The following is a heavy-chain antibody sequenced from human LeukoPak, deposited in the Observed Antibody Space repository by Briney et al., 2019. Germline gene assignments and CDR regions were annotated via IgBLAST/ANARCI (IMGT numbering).Heavy chain of an antibody. Sequence: SETLSLTCTVSGGSISSYYWSWIRQPAGKGLEWIGRIHTSGSTNYSPSLKSRVAISVDTSKNQFSLKLSSVTAADTAVYYCASSYYGSGKHNWFDPWGQGTLVTVSS. D-gene: IGHD3-10*01. CDR2: IHTSGST. V-gene: IGHV4-4*07. CDR3: ASSYYGSGKHNWFDP. CDR1: GGSISSYY. J-gene: IGHJ5*02.